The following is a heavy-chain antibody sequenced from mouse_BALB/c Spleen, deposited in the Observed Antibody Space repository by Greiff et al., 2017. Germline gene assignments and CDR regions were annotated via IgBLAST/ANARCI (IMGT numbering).Heavy chain of an antibody. CDR3: ARSGNYEDY. CDR1: GYSIPSGYF. J-gene: IGHJ2*01. V-gene: IGHV3-6*02. Sequence: DVQLLESGPGLVQPSQSLSLTCSFTGYSIPSGYFWYWLRQFPGNQLEWMGYISYDGSNNYSPSLKTRISITRDTSKNTLFLKLNSVTTEDTARCYYARSGNYEDYWGQGTTLTVSS. D-gene: IGHD2-1*01. CDR2: ISYDGSN.